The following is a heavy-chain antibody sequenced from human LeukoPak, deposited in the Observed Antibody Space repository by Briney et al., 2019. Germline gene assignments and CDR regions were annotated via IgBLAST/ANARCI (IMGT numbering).Heavy chain of an antibody. D-gene: IGHD6-13*01. CDR2: IGSSGGNI. Sequence: PGGSLRLSCAASGFTFSSYEMNWVRQAPGKGLEWVSHIGSSGGNIYYADSVKGRFTISRDNAKNSLYLQMNSLRAEDTAVYYCARKGSVYTSSWSCFDCWGQGTLVTVSS. V-gene: IGHV3-48*03. J-gene: IGHJ4*02. CDR3: ARKGSVYTSSWSCFDC. CDR1: GFTFSSYE.